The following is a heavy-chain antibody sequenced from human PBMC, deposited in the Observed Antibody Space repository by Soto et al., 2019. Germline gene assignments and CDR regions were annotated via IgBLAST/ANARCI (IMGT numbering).Heavy chain of an antibody. CDR2: IKQDGSEK. CDR3: ARVGSGSYFLGAFDI. CDR1: GFTFSSYW. Sequence: EVQLVESGGGLVQPGGSLRLSCAASGFTFSSYWMSWVRQAPGKGLEWVANIKQDGSEKYYVDSVKGRFTISRDNAKNSLYLQMNSLRAEDTAVYYCARVGSGSYFLGAFDIWGQGTMVTVSS. J-gene: IGHJ3*02. V-gene: IGHV3-7*01. D-gene: IGHD3-10*01.